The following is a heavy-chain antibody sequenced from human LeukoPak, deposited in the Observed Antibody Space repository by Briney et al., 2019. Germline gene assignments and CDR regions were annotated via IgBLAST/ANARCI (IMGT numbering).Heavy chain of an antibody. CDR3: ARGRSGGSCYNGYFDY. CDR2: INPNSGGT. J-gene: IGHJ4*02. D-gene: IGHD2-15*01. CDR1: GYTFTGYY. Sequence: ASVKVSCKASGYTFTGYYMHWVRQAPGQGLEWMGWINPNSGGTNYAQKFQGRVTVTRDTSISTAYMELSRLRSDDTAVYYCARGRSGGSCYNGYFDYWGQGTLVTVSS. V-gene: IGHV1-2*02.